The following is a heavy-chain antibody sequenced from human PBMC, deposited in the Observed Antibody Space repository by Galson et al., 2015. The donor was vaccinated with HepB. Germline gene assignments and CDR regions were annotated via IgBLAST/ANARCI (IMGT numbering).Heavy chain of an antibody. D-gene: IGHD5-12*01. CDR1: GFTFSSYG. CDR3: ARKGYSGYDSAFDI. J-gene: IGHJ3*02. Sequence: SLRLSCAASGFTFSSYGMHWVRQAPGKGLEWVALIWYDGSNKYYADSVKGRFTISRDNSKNTLYLQMNSLRAEDTAVYYCARKGYSGYDSAFDIWGQGTMVTVSS. V-gene: IGHV3-33*01. CDR2: IWYDGSNK.